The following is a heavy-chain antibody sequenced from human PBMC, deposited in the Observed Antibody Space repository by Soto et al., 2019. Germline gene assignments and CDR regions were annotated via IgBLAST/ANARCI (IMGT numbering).Heavy chain of an antibody. D-gene: IGHD6-13*01. CDR1: GYTFTGYY. CDR3: AREKAQLVDNWFDP. J-gene: IGHJ5*02. V-gene: IGHV1-2*02. Sequence: GPSVKVSCKASGYTFTGYYMHWVRQAPGQGLEWMGWINPNSGGTNYAQKFQGRVTMTRDTSISTAYMELSRLRSDDTAVYYCAREKAQLVDNWFDPWGQGTLVTVSS. CDR2: INPNSGGT.